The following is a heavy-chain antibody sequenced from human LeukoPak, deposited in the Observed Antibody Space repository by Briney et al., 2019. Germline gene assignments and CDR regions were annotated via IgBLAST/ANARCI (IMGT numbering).Heavy chain of an antibody. Sequence: SETLSLTCTVSGGSISSYYWSWIRQPPGKGLEWIGYIYYSGSTNHNPSLKSRVTISVDTSRNQFSLKLSSVTAADTAVYYCARQPDTSGYSNFDYWGQGTLVTVSS. CDR1: GGSISSYY. J-gene: IGHJ4*02. CDR3: ARQPDTSGYSNFDY. D-gene: IGHD3-22*01. CDR2: IYYSGST. V-gene: IGHV4-59*08.